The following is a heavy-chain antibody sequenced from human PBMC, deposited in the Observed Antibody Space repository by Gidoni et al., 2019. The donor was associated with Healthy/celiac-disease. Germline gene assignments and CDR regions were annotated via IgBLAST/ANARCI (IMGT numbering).Heavy chain of an antibody. V-gene: IGHV3-15*01. CDR2: SKRKTDGGTT. CDR1: GFTFSNAW. Sequence: EVQLVESGGGLVKPGGSLRLSCAASGFTFSNAWIGWVRKAQGKGLEWVGRSKRKTDGGTTDYAAPVKGRFTISRDDSKNTLYLQMNSLKTEDTAVYYCTTAGYYWGQGTLVTVSS. J-gene: IGHJ4*02. CDR3: TTAGYY.